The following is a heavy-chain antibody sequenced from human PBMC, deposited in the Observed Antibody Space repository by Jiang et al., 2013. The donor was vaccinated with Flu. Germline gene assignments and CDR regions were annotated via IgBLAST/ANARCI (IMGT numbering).Heavy chain of an antibody. CDR3: ARDRGLRIRLFLDY. J-gene: IGHJ4*02. CDR1: GGTFSSYA. CDR2: IIPILGIA. D-gene: IGHD3-22*01. V-gene: IGHV1-69*04. Sequence: KKPGSSVKVSCKASGGTFSSYAISWVRQAPGQGLEWMGRIIPILGIANYAQKFQGRVTITADKSTSTAYMELSSLRSEDTAVYYCARDRGLRIRLFLDYWGQGTLVTVSS.